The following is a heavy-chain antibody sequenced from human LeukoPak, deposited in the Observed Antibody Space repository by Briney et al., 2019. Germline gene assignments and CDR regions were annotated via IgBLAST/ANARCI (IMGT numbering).Heavy chain of an antibody. CDR3: ARAYSERYGLGYYYMDV. CDR2: ISSSSSYI. Sequence: GGSLRLSCAASGFTFSTYSMNWVRQAPGKGLEWVSSISSSSSYIYYADSVKGRFIISRDNAKKSVYLQMNSLRAEDTAAYYCARAYSERYGLGYYYMDVWGKGTTVTISS. CDR1: GFTFSTYS. V-gene: IGHV3-21*01. D-gene: IGHD1-26*01. J-gene: IGHJ6*03.